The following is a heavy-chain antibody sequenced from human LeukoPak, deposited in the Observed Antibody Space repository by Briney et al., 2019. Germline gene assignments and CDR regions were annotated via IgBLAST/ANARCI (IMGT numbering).Heavy chain of an antibody. V-gene: IGHV4-59*08. CDR3: ARHQRSGYYGEAFDI. Sequence: GSLRLSCAASGFTFSSYAMSWIRQPPGKGLEWIGYIYYSGSTNYNPSLKSRVTISVDTSKNQFSLKLSSVTAADTAVYYCARHQRSGYYGEAFDIWGQGTMVTVSS. J-gene: IGHJ3*02. CDR2: IYYSGST. D-gene: IGHD3-3*01. CDR1: GFTFSSYA.